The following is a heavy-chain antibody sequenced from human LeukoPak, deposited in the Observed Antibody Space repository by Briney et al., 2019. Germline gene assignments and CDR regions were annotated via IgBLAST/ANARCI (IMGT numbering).Heavy chain of an antibody. D-gene: IGHD4-23*01. CDR1: GGTFSSYA. Sequence: ASVKVSCKASGGTFSSYAISWVRQAPGQGLEWMGGIIPIFGTANYAQKFQGRVTITTDESTSTAYMELSSLRSEDTAVYYCAHNDYGGFRSLYNWFDPWGQGTLVTVSS. J-gene: IGHJ5*02. CDR2: IIPIFGTA. V-gene: IGHV1-69*05. CDR3: AHNDYGGFRSLYNWFDP.